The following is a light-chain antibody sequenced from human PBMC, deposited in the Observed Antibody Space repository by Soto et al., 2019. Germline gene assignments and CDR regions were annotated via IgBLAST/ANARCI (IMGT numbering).Light chain of an antibody. CDR3: QQYNSWPPIFT. Sequence: ERVMTQSPATLSVSPGERATLSCRASQSVSFNLAWYQQKPGQAPRLLIYGASTRATGIPARFSGSGSVTEFTLTISSLQSEDFAVYYCQQYNSWPPIFTFGPGTKVDVK. V-gene: IGKV3-15*01. CDR2: GAS. J-gene: IGKJ3*01. CDR1: QSVSFN.